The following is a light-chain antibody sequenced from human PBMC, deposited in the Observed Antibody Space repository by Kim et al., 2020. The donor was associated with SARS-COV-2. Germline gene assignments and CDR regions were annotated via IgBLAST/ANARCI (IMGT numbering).Light chain of an antibody. CDR2: DVS. CDR3: SSYTSSSTLV. V-gene: IGLV2-14*04. Sequence: SITISCHGTSSDVVGYNYVSWYQQHPGKAPKLMIYDVSKRPSGVSNRFSGSKSGNTASLTISGLQAEDEADYYCSSYTSSSTLVFGGGTQLTVL. CDR1: SSDVVGYNY. J-gene: IGLJ2*01.